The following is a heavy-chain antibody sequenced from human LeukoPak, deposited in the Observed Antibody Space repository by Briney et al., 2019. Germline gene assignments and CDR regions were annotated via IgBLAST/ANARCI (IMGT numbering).Heavy chain of an antibody. D-gene: IGHD3-10*01. V-gene: IGHV1-2*04. CDR2: INPNSGGT. CDR1: GYTFTGYY. J-gene: IGHJ4*02. Sequence: ASVKVSCKASGYTFTGYYMHWVRQAPGQGLEWMGWINPNSGGTNYAQTFQGWVTMTRDTSISTAYMELSRLRSDDTAVYYCARGSRQPYYYGSGSYYCDYWGQGTLVTVSS. CDR3: ARGSRQPYYYGSGSYYCDY.